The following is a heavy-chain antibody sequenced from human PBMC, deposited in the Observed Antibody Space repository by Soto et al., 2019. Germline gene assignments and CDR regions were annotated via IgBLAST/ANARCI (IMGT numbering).Heavy chain of an antibody. V-gene: IGHV1-2*04. CDR1: GYTFTCYY. CDR2: INPNGCGT. Sequence: ASVKVSCKASGYTFTCYYMHWVRQAPGQGLEWMGWINPNGCGTNYSQKFQGWVTMTRDTSISTAYMELSRLRSDDTAVYYCARDRGYCSSTSCYEPFNWFDPWGQGTLVTVSS. D-gene: IGHD2-2*01. J-gene: IGHJ5*02. CDR3: ARDRGYCSSTSCYEPFNWFDP.